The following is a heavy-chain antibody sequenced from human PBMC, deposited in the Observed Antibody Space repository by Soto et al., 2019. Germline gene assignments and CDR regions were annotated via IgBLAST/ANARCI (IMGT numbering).Heavy chain of an antibody. CDR1: GFTFSSYG. CDR2: ISYDGSNK. Sequence: GGSLRLSCAASGFTFSSYGMHWVRQAPGKGLEWVAVISYDGSNKYYADSVKGRFTISRDNSKNTLYLQMNSLRAEDTAVYYCARDGPDFSGSYYGNWFDPWGQGTLVTVSS. CDR3: ARDGPDFSGSYYGNWFDP. D-gene: IGHD3-10*01. V-gene: IGHV3-30*03. J-gene: IGHJ5*02.